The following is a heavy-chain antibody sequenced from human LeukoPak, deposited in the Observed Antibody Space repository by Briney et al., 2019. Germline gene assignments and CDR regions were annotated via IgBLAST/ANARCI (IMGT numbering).Heavy chain of an antibody. D-gene: IGHD5-18*01. CDR3: ARGRLRYFDL. Sequence: PSETLSLTCAVYGGSFSGYYWSWIRQPPGKGLEWIGEINHSGSTNYNPSLKSRVTISVDTSKNQFSLKLSSVTAADTAVYYCARGRLRYFDLWGRGTLVTVSS. CDR2: INHSGST. CDR1: GGSFSGYY. J-gene: IGHJ2*01. V-gene: IGHV4-34*01.